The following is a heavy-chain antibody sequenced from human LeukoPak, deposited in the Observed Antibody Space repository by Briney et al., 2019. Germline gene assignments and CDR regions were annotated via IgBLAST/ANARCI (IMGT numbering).Heavy chain of an antibody. J-gene: IGHJ6*03. CDR1: GFTFSSYS. V-gene: IGHV3-21*01. D-gene: IGHD2-2*01. CDR2: ISSSSSYI. Sequence: TTGGSLRLSCAASGFTFSSYSMNWVRQAPGKGLEWVSSISSSSSYIYYADSVKGRFTISRDNAKNSLYLQMNSLRAEDTAVYYCAREGSTSSIGSYYYYMDVWGKGTTVTVSS. CDR3: AREGSTSSIGSYYYYMDV.